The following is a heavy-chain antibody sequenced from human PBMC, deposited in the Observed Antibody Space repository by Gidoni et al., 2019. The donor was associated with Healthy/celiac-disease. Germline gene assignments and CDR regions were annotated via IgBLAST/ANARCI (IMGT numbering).Heavy chain of an antibody. CDR1: GFTVSSNW. CDR2: IKQDGSEK. D-gene: IGHD1-7*01. J-gene: IGHJ5*02. V-gene: IGHV3-7*01. CDR3: ARDEANWNYGAGWFDP. Sequence: EVQLVESGGGLVQHGGSRRLSCAAAGFTVSSNWMSWVRQAPGKGLEWVANIKQDGSEKYYVDSVKGRFTLSRDNAKNSLYLQMNSLRAEDTAVYYCARDEANWNYGAGWFDPWGQGTLVTVSS.